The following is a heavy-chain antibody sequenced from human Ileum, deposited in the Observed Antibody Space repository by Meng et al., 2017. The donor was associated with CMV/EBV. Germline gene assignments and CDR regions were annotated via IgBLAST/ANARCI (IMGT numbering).Heavy chain of an antibody. CDR3: ARRPIAARAGGLDY. D-gene: IGHD6-6*01. Sequence: VSGGSINSGGYFWTWIRHHPGKGLEWIGYIYDSGSTYYNPSLKSRVTISADTSKNQFSLNLSSVTAADTAVYYCARRPIAARAGGLDYWGQGTLSPSPQ. CDR1: GGSINSGGYF. CDR2: IYDSGST. V-gene: IGHV4-31*02. J-gene: IGHJ4*02.